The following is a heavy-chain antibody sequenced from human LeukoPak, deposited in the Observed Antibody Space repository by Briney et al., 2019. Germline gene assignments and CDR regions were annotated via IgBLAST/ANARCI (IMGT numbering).Heavy chain of an antibody. D-gene: IGHD3-16*02. V-gene: IGHV4-34*01. Sequence: SDTLSLPCAVYGGSFSGYYWSWIRQSPGKGLEWIGEIHPSGSIHYNPSLESRINISPDTSNNQFSLKLSSVTTADTALYYCARGADPYKIAYWGPGTLVTVSS. J-gene: IGHJ4*02. CDR3: ARGADPYKIAY. CDR2: IHPSGSI. CDR1: GGSFSGYY.